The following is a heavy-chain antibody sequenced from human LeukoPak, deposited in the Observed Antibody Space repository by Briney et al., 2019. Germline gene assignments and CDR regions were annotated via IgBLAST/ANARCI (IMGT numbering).Heavy chain of an antibody. D-gene: IGHD3-3*01. CDR2: VNPKSGNT. CDR3: ARRGVLYDFWSGYYYYYYYYMDV. J-gene: IGHJ6*03. V-gene: IGHV1-8*01. Sequence: GASVKVSCKASGYTFTSDDINWVRQATGQGLEWLGWVNPKSGNTGYARKFQGRLTMTRDTSTSTAYMELSSLTSDDTAVYYCARRGVLYDFWSGYYYYYYYYMDVWGKGTTVTVSS. CDR1: GYTFTSDD.